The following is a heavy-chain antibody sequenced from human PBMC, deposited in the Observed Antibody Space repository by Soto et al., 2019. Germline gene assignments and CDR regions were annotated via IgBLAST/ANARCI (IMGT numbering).Heavy chain of an antibody. J-gene: IGHJ5*02. CDR1: GYTFTRYT. V-gene: IGHV1-3*01. CDR2: INPDNGNT. Sequence: ASVKVSCKPSGYTFTRYTMNWVLQAPGQRLEWMGWINPDNGNTKSSQKFQDRVIITRDTSASTAYMDLSSLRSEDTAVYYCARGIATGQLDPWGQGTLVTVSS. CDR3: ARGIATGQLDP. D-gene: IGHD2-15*01.